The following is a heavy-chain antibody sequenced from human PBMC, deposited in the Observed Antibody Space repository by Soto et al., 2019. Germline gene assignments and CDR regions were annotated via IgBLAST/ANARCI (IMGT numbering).Heavy chain of an antibody. Sequence: QVQLVESGGGVVQPGRSLRLSCAASGFTFSSYGMHWVRQAPGKGLEWVAVISYDGGNKYYADSVKGRFTISRDNSKNTLYLQMNSLRAEDTAVYYCAKDLTASGWYYFDYWGQGTLVTVSS. CDR1: GFTFSSYG. J-gene: IGHJ4*02. D-gene: IGHD6-19*01. CDR2: ISYDGGNK. V-gene: IGHV3-30*18. CDR3: AKDLTASGWYYFDY.